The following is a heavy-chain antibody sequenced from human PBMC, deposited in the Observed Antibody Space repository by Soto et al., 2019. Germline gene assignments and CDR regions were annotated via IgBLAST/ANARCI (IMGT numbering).Heavy chain of an antibody. V-gene: IGHV4-39*01. D-gene: IGHD2-21*01. CDR3: ARYKNIVFGDDAFDI. J-gene: IGHJ3*02. Sequence: QLQLQESGPGLVKPSETLYLTCTVSGDSISGSSYFWGWVRQPPGKGLESIGAAHYRGKTNYNPSLKSRVTISIDTSKNQFSLKLTSVTAEDTAVYYCARYKNIVFGDDAFDIWGQGTMVAVSS. CDR2: AHYRGKT. CDR1: GDSISGSSYF.